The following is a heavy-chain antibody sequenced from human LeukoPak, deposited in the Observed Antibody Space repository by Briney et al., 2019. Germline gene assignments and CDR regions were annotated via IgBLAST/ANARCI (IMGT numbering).Heavy chain of an antibody. Sequence: SETLSLTCTVSGASINSYHWSWIRQPPGKALEWIGYSSYTGSPKYTPSLKSRVFMSKDTSKNQISLKLSAVTAADTAVYYCARGDGYSPGFDTWGQGTLVTVS. CDR2: SSYTGSP. V-gene: IGHV4-59*01. D-gene: IGHD5-24*01. J-gene: IGHJ5*02. CDR3: ARGDGYSPGFDT. CDR1: GASINSYH.